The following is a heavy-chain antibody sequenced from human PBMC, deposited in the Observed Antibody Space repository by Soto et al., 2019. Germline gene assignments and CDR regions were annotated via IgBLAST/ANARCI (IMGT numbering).Heavy chain of an antibody. CDR2: ISGSGDKT. Sequence: PGGSLRLSCASSGVTFSSYAINWVRQAPGKGLEWVSTISGSGDKTYYADSVKGRFTISRDNSKNTLSLQMNSLRAEDTAVYYCAKSGQSSWANMDVWGQGTTVTV. CDR3: AKSGQSSWANMDV. J-gene: IGHJ6*02. V-gene: IGHV3-23*01. D-gene: IGHD2-2*01. CDR1: GVTFSSYA.